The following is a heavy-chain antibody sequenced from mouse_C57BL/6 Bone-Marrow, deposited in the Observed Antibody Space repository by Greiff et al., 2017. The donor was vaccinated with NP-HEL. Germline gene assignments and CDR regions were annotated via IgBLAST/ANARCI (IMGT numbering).Heavy chain of an antibody. CDR1: GFTFSDYG. CDR2: ISSGSSTI. CDR3: ARFDGYYGFAY. V-gene: IGHV5-17*01. J-gene: IGHJ3*01. Sequence: EVQGVESGGGLVKPGGSLKLSCAASGFTFSDYGMHWVRQAPEKGLEWVAYISSGSSTIYYAATVKGRFTISRDNAKNTLFLQMTSLRSEDTAMYYCARFDGYYGFAYWGQGTLVTVSA. D-gene: IGHD2-3*01.